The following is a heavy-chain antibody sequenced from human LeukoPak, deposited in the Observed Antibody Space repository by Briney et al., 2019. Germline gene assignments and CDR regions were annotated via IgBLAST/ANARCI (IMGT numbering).Heavy chain of an antibody. V-gene: IGHV3-30*02. D-gene: IGHD3-9*01. Sequence: PGGSLRPSCAASGFTFSSYGMHWVRQAPGKGLEWVAFIRYDGSNKYYADSVKGRFTISRDNSKNTLYLQMNSLRAEDTAVCYCAKEANYDILTGYSTQDYWGQGTLVTVSS. CDR3: AKEANYDILTGYSTQDY. CDR1: GFTFSSYG. CDR2: IRYDGSNK. J-gene: IGHJ4*02.